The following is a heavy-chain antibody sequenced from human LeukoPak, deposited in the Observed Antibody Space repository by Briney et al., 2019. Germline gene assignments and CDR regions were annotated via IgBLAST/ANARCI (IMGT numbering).Heavy chain of an antibody. J-gene: IGHJ4*02. CDR1: GFTVSSNY. Sequence: GGSLRLSCAASGFTVSSNYMSWVRQAPGKGLEWVSTIYSGGSTYYADSVKGRFIISRDNSKNTLYLQMNSLRAEDTAVYYCARSCYYESSGCYYFDYWGQGTLVTVSS. CDR2: IYSGGST. CDR3: ARSCYYESSGCYYFDY. D-gene: IGHD3-22*01. V-gene: IGHV3-53*01.